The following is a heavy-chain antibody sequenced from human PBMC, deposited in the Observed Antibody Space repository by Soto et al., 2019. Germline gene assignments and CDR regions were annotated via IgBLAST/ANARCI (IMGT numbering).Heavy chain of an antibody. Sequence: PSETLSLTCTVSGVSISSAYWSWIRQPPGKGPEWIGYIHNSGGTNYNPSLKSRVTFSVDTSKNQFSLRLSSVTTADTAMYYCARGYWDSRGHSNTFDLWGTGTMVTVSS. D-gene: IGHD3-22*01. CDR1: GVSISSAY. V-gene: IGHV4-59*01. CDR2: IHNSGGT. CDR3: ARGYWDSRGHSNTFDL. J-gene: IGHJ3*01.